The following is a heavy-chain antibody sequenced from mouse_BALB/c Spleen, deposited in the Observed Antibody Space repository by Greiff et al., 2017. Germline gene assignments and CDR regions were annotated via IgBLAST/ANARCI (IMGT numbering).Heavy chain of an antibody. CDR2: INSNGGST. CDR1: GFTFSSYG. D-gene: IGHD1-1*02. Sequence: EVKLVESGGGLVQPGGSLKLSCAASGFTFSSYGMSWVRQTPDKRLELVATINSNGGSTYYPDSVKGRFTISRDNAKNTLYLQMSSLKSEDTAMYYCARDLWSYYLDYWGQGTTLTVSS. J-gene: IGHJ2*01. V-gene: IGHV5-6-3*01. CDR3: ARDLWSYYLDY.